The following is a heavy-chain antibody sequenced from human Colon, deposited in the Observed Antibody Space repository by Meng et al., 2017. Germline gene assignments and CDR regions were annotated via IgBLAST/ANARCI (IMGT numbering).Heavy chain of an antibody. D-gene: IGHD1-26*01. Sequence: QLQLQGSGPGLVKPSETLSLTCNVSGGSISSGSYYWGWIRQPPGKGLEWIGSISYSGSSYYNPSLKSRVSISGDTSNKQFSLKLTSVTAADTAVYYCARSPYSGSALPFFDYWGQGSLVTVSS. CDR1: GGSISSGSYY. V-gene: IGHV4-39*07. CDR3: ARSPYSGSALPFFDY. CDR2: ISYSGSS. J-gene: IGHJ4*02.